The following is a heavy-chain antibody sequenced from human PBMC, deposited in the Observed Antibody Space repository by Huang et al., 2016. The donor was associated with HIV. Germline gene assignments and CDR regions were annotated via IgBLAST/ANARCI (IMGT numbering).Heavy chain of an antibody. CDR3: ARDHWYPLQNWFDL. V-gene: IGHV1-18*01. Sequence: QVELVQSGAEVKRPGASVRVSCKAAGYIFTKYGINWVRQAPGQGLEWMGWISAYNGNTNYAEKFQGRVTLTRDTSATTAYMEVRDVTSADTAVYYCARDHWYPLQNWFDLWGQGTLVTVSS. CDR1: GYIFTKYG. D-gene: IGHD1-1*01. CDR2: ISAYNGNT. J-gene: IGHJ5*01.